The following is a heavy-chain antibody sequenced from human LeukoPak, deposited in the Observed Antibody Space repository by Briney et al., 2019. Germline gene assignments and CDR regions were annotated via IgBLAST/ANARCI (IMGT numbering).Heavy chain of an antibody. J-gene: IGHJ4*02. CDR2: IKQDGSET. CDR3: ARARTEINPFPRDFDY. V-gene: IGHV3-7*01. CDR1: GFSLSAYW. D-gene: IGHD3/OR15-3a*01. Sequence: GGSLRLSCAASGFSLSAYWMSWVRQAPGKGLEWMANIKQDGSETYYVDSVRGRFSISKDNAKNSLYLQMNSLRAEDTAVYYCARARTEINPFPRDFDYWGQGALVTVSS.